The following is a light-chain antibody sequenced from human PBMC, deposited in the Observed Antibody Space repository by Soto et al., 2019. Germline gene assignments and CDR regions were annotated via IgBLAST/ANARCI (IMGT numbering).Light chain of an antibody. J-gene: IGLJ1*01. Sequence: QSVLTQPASVSGSPGQSIAISCTGTSSDVGGYDYVSWYQQHPGKAPKLMIYDVSNRPSGVSNRFSGSKSDNTASLTISGLQAEDEADYYCSSYTSSSTYVFGTGNKLTVL. CDR1: SSDVGGYDY. V-gene: IGLV2-14*01. CDR2: DVS. CDR3: SSYTSSSTYV.